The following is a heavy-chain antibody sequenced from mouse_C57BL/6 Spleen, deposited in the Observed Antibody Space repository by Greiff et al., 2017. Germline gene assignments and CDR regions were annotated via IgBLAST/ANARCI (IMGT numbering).Heavy chain of an antibody. CDR1: GYTFTSYW. J-gene: IGHJ4*01. Sequence: VQLQQPGAELVKPGASVKLSCKASGYTFTSYWMHWVKQRPGQGLEWIGMIHPNSGSTNYNEKFKSKATLTVDKSSSTAYMQLSSLTSEDSAVYYCARSGIYDGYYDAMDYWGQGTSVTVSS. CDR3: ARSGIYDGYYDAMDY. CDR2: IHPNSGST. V-gene: IGHV1-64*01. D-gene: IGHD2-3*01.